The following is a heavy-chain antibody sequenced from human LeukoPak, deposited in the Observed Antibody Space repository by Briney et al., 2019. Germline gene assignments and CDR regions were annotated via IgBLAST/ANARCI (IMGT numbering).Heavy chain of an antibody. J-gene: IGHJ3*02. V-gene: IGHV4-59*08. CDR3: ARHIYYEYDASTI. CDR1: GASVSNFY. CDR2: ISYSGNT. D-gene: IGHD3-22*01. Sequence: SETLSLTCTVSGASVSNFYWTWIRQPPGKGLEYIGYISYSGNTYYNPSLNSRVTMSLDTSKNQFSLRLSSVTAADTAVYYCARHIYYEYDASTIWGQGTVVTVSS.